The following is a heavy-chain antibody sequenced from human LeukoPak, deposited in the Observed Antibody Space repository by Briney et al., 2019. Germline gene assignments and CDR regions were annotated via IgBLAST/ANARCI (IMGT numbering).Heavy chain of an antibody. CDR2: INPNSGGT. CDR3: AKELSTYYDFWSGYTYGMDV. CDR1: GCTFTGYY. Sequence: ASVKVSCKASGCTFTGYYMHWVRQAPGQGLEWMGWINPNSGGTNYAQKFQGWVTMTRDTSISTAYMELSSLRAEDTAVYYCAKELSTYYDFWSGYTYGMDVWGQGTTVTVSS. V-gene: IGHV1-2*04. D-gene: IGHD3-3*01. J-gene: IGHJ6*02.